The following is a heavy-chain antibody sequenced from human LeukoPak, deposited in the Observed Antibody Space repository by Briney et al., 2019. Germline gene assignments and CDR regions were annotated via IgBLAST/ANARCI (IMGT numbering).Heavy chain of an antibody. CDR1: GGSISSGDSY. V-gene: IGHV4-30-4*01. Sequence: SETLSLTCTVSGGSISSGDSYWSWIRQPPGKGLEWIGYIYYSGTTYYNPSLKSRVTISVDTSKNQFSLKLSSVTAADTAVYFCARDKERDGYNSGFDYWGRGTLVTVSS. J-gene: IGHJ4*02. D-gene: IGHD5-24*01. CDR2: IYYSGTT. CDR3: ARDKERDGYNSGFDY.